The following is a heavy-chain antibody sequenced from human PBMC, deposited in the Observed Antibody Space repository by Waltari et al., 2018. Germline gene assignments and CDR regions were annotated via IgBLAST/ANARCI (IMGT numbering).Heavy chain of an antibody. CDR3: ARDLEPDYYYYMDV. CDR1: GFTFSSYS. Sequence: EVQLVESGGGLVKPGGSLRLSCAASGFTFSSYSMNWVRQAPGKWLEWGSSIMSSSSYIYYADAVKGRFTISRDNAKNSLYLQMNSLRAEDTAVYYCARDLEPDYYYYMDVWGKGTTVTISS. D-gene: IGHD1-1*01. J-gene: IGHJ6*03. CDR2: IMSSSSYI. V-gene: IGHV3-21*01.